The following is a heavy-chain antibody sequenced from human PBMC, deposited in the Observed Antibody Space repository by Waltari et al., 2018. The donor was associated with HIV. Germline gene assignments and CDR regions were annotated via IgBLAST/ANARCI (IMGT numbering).Heavy chain of an antibody. D-gene: IGHD4-17*01. CDR2: IKQDGSEK. V-gene: IGHV3-7*01. Sequence: EVQLVESGGGLVQPGGSLRLSCAASGFTFSSYWMSWVRQAPGKGLEWVANIKQDGSEKYDVDSVKGRFTISRDNAKNSLYLQMNSLRAEDTAVYYCARVLPQTTVTHPGGYYYGMDVWGQGTTVTVSS. CDR1: GFTFSSYW. J-gene: IGHJ6*02. CDR3: ARVLPQTTVTHPGGYYYGMDV.